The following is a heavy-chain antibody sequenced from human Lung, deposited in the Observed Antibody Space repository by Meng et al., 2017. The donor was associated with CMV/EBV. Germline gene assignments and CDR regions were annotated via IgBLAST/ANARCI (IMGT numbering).Heavy chain of an antibody. CDR1: GGSISSSSYY. V-gene: IGHV4-39*07. CDR3: ARKLVVPAAIRNDAFDI. J-gene: IGHJ3*02. D-gene: IGHD2-2*01. CDR2: IYYSGST. Sequence: GSLRLSCTVPGGSISSSSYYWGWIRQPPGKGLEWIGSIYYSGSTYYNPSLKSRVTISVDTSKNQFSLKLSSVTAADTAVYYCARKLVVPAAIRNDAFDIWGQGXMVTVSS.